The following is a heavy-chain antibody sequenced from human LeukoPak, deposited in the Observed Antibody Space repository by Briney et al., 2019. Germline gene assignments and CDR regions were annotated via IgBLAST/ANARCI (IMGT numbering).Heavy chain of an antibody. V-gene: IGHV4-34*01. Sequence: PSETLSLTCAVYGGSFSGYYWSLIRQPPGKGLEWIGEINHSGSTNYNPSLKSRVTISVDTSKNQFSLKLSSVTAADTAVYYCARGLGRYYYYYYGMDVWGQGTTVTVSS. J-gene: IGHJ6*02. CDR3: ARGLGRYYYYYYGMDV. CDR1: GGSFSGYY. CDR2: INHSGST. D-gene: IGHD3-16*01.